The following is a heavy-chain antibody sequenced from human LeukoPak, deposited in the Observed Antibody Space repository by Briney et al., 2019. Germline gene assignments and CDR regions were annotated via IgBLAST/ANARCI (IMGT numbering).Heavy chain of an antibody. CDR2: ISGSGGST. D-gene: IGHD3-22*01. CDR3: AKDLGYYDSSGPDAFDI. CDR1: GFTFSTYS. Sequence: GGSLRLSCAASGFTFSTYSMNWVRQAPGKGLEWVSAISGSGGSTYYADSVKGRFTISRDNSKNTLYLQMNSLGAEDTAVYYCAKDLGYYDSSGPDAFDIWGQGTMVTVSS. V-gene: IGHV3-23*01. J-gene: IGHJ3*02.